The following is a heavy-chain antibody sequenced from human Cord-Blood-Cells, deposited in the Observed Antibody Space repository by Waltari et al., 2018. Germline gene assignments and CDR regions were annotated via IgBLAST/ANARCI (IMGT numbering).Heavy chain of an antibody. D-gene: IGHD7-27*01. CDR3: ARQLSWGWFAFDI. J-gene: IGHJ3*02. V-gene: IGHV4-34*01. Sequence: QVQLQQWGAGLLKPSETLSLTCAVYGVSFSGYYWSWIRQPPGKGLEWIGEINHSGSTNYNPSLKSRVTISVDTSKNQFSLKLSSVTAADTAVYYCARQLSWGWFAFDIWGQGTMVTVSS. CDR1: GVSFSGYY. CDR2: INHSGST.